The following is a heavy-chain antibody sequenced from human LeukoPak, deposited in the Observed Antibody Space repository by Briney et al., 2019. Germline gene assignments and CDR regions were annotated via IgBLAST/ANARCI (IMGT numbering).Heavy chain of an antibody. CDR3: AKDTSWYNWNDRVGYYFDY. J-gene: IGHJ4*02. CDR1: GFTFSSYG. CDR2: ISYDGSNK. V-gene: IGHV3-30*18. Sequence: GGSLRLSCAASGFTFSSYGMHWVRRAPGKGLEWVAVISYDGSNKYYADSVKGRFTISRDNSKNTLYLQMNSLRAEDTAVYYCAKDTSWYNWNDRVGYYFDYWGQGTLVTVSS. D-gene: IGHD1-1*01.